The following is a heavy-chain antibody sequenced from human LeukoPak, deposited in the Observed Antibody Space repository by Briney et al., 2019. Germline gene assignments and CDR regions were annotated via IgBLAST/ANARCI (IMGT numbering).Heavy chain of an antibody. J-gene: IGHJ6*03. CDR3: ATSGGFVLPNAITGNWYMDV. Sequence: RGSLRLSCGASGFTFSDYSMNWVRQDPGKGLAWVASITSAGGYTYYADSVKGRFTISRDNAQNSLFLQMNGLRAEDTAVYFCATSGGFVLPNAITGNWYMDVWGRGTSVTVSS. CDR1: GFTFSDYS. CDR2: ITSAGGYT. D-gene: IGHD2-2*01. V-gene: IGHV3-21*01.